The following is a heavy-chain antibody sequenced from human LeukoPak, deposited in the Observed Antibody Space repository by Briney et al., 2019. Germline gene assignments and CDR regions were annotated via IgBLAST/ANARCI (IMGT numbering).Heavy chain of an antibody. D-gene: IGHD4-17*01. J-gene: IGHJ4*02. CDR1: GFTFSSYA. CDR3: ARDPNDYGDPYFDY. V-gene: IGHV3-30*04. Sequence: GGSLRLSCAASGFTFSSYAMHWVRQAPGKWLEWVAVISYDGSNKYYADSVKGRFTISRHNAKNSLYLQMNSLRAEDTAVYYCARDPNDYGDPYFDYWGQGTLVTVSS. CDR2: ISYDGSNK.